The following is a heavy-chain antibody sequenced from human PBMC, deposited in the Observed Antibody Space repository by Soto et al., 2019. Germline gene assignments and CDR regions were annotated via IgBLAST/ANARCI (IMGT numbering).Heavy chain of an antibody. D-gene: IGHD1-26*01. CDR2: IYPDDSDT. CDR1: ENTFSSYW. J-gene: IGHJ5*01. V-gene: IGHV5-51*01. CDR3: VRSRGGRRHLWFDS. Sequence: GESLKISCKGSENTFSSYWIAWVRQLPGKGLECMGIIYPDDSDTRYSPSFQGQVTISADKSITTAYLERSSLKASDTAMVLCVRSRGGRRHLWFDSWGQGTQVTVSS.